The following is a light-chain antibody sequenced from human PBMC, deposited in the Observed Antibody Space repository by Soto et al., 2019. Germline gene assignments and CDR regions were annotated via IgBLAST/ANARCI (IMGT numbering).Light chain of an antibody. CDR3: QKHDFAPFT. Sequence: DIQMTQSPSSLSASVGDRVTITCRASQDINNYLAWYQQKPGKGPKLLIYSASSLQSGVPSRFSGSGSGTEFTLTLSSLQSEDVATYYCQKHDFAPFTFGPGTKVDIK. J-gene: IGKJ3*01. CDR1: QDINNY. CDR2: SAS. V-gene: IGKV1-27*01.